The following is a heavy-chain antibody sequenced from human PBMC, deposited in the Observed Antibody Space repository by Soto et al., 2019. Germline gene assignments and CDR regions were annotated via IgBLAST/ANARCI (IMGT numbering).Heavy chain of an antibody. Sequence: LSLTCAASGFTFSSYAMSWVRQAPGKGLEWVSAISGSGGSTYYADSVKGRFTISRDNSKNTLYLQMNSLRAEDTAVYYCAKEMRQWLVWAFDIWGQGTMVTVSS. CDR3: AKEMRQWLVWAFDI. CDR2: ISGSGGST. J-gene: IGHJ3*02. D-gene: IGHD6-19*01. CDR1: GFTFSSYA. V-gene: IGHV3-23*01.